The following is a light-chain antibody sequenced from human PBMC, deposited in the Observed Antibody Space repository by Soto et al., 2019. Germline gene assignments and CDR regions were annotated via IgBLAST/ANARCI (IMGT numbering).Light chain of an antibody. Sequence: DIVLTQSPDSLAVSLGERATINCKSSQSVFYSSNNKNYLAWYQQKPGQPPKLLIYWASTRESGVPDRFSGSGSGTDFTLTISSLQAADVAVYYCQQYYSIPPTFGQGTKVEIK. J-gene: IGKJ1*01. CDR1: QSVFYSSNNKNY. CDR3: QQYYSIPPT. V-gene: IGKV4-1*01. CDR2: WAS.